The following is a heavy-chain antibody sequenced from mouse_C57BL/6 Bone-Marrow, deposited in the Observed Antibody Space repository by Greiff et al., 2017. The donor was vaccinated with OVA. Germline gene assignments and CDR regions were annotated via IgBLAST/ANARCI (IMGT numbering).Heavy chain of an antibody. CDR2: IDPSDSYT. CDR1: GYTFTSYW. J-gene: IGHJ3*01. V-gene: IGHV1-50*01. D-gene: IGHD2-4*01. CDR3: ARDRGYYDYDGAWFAY. Sequence: VQLQQPGAELVKPGASVKLSCKASGYTFTSYWMQWVKQRPGQGLEWIGEIDPSDSYTNYNQKFKGKATLTVDTSSSTAYMQLSSLTSEDSAVYYCARDRGYYDYDGAWFAYWGQGTLVTVSA.